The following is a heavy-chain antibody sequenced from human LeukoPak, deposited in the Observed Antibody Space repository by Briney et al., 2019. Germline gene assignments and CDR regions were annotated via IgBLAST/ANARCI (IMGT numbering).Heavy chain of an antibody. CDR1: GGSISSGSYY. D-gene: IGHD6-19*01. V-gene: IGHV4-39*07. J-gene: IGHJ4*02. CDR3: ARKGGWVPTFVY. CDR2: IYHSGST. Sequence: SETLSLTCTVSGGSISSGSYYWSWIRQPPGKGLEWIGSIYHSGSTYYNPSLKSRVTISVDTSKNQFSLKLSSVTAADTAVYYCARKGGWVPTFVYWGQGTLVTVSS.